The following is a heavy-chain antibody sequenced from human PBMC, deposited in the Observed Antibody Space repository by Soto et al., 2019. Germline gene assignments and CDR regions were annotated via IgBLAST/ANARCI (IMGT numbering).Heavy chain of an antibody. J-gene: IGHJ5*02. CDR3: AKDLTRQLAYWLDP. V-gene: IGHV1-2*02. CDR1: GFPFTGYY. D-gene: IGHD6-6*01. CDR2: INAHSGGT. Sequence: ASVKVSCKASGFPFTGYYIHWLRQAPGQGLEWMGWINAHSGGTEYAQKFQGRVTLTRDTSIATAYLTLTSLTSDDTALYYCAKDLTRQLAYWLDPWGQGTQVAVSS.